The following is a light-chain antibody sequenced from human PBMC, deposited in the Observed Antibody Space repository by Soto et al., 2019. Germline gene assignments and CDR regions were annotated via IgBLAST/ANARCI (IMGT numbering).Light chain of an antibody. CDR3: QQSNNWPPWT. J-gene: IGKJ1*01. V-gene: IGKV3-15*01. CDR1: QSVSSN. Sequence: EIVMTQSPATLSVAPEERATLSCRASQSVSSNLAWYQQKPGQAPRRLIYGASTRATGIPARFSGSGSGTEFTLTISSLQSEDFAVYYCQQSNNWPPWTFGQGTKVEIK. CDR2: GAS.